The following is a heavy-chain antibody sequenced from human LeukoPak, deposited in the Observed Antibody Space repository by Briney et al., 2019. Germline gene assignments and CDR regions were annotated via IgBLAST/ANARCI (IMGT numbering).Heavy chain of an antibody. CDR1: GGSISSYY. CDR3: ARDPHKYCSGGSCYSY. D-gene: IGHD2-15*01. Sequence: PSETLSLTCTVSGGSISSYYWSWMRQPAGRGLEGIGRIYISGSTNYNPSLKSRVTMSVDTSKNQFSLKLSSVTAADTAVYYCARDPHKYCSGGSCYSYWGQGTLVTVSS. V-gene: IGHV4-4*07. CDR2: IYISGST. J-gene: IGHJ4*02.